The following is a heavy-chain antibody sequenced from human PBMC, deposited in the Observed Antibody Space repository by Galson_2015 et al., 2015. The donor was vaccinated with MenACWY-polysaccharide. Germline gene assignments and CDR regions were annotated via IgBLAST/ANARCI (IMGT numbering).Heavy chain of an antibody. D-gene: IGHD3-3*01. CDR2: IRSSGANT. J-gene: IGHJ5*02. CDR3: AKDSTDFWSVAGRFDH. V-gene: IGHV3-23*01. Sequence: SLRLSCAASGFTFTSYAMSWVRLAPGKGLEWVSAIRSSGANTYYADSVKGRFTISRDNSKNTLYLQMNSLRAEDTAVYYCAKDSTDFWSVAGRFDHWGQGTLVTVSP. CDR1: GFTFTSYA.